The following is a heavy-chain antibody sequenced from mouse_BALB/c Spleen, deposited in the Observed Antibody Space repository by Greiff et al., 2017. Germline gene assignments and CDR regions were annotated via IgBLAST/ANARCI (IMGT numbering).Heavy chain of an antibody. J-gene: IGHJ4*01. D-gene: IGHD2-4*01. V-gene: IGHV1-4*02. CDR3: ARIYYDYDGYAMAY. Sequence: QVQLKESAAELARPGASVKMSCKASGYTFTSYTMHWVKQRPGQGLEWIGYINPSSGYTEYNQKFKDKTTLTADKSSSTAYMQLSSLTSEDSAVYYCARIYYDYDGYAMAYWGQGTSVTVAS. CDR2: INPSSGYT. CDR1: GYTFTSYT.